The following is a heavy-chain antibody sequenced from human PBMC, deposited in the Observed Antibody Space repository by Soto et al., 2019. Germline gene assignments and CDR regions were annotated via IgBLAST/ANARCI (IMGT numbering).Heavy chain of an antibody. D-gene: IGHD2-2*01. J-gene: IGHJ3*02. CDR1: GFTFSSYG. CDR2: IWYDGSNK. V-gene: IGHV3-33*01. Sequence: PGGSLRLSCAASGFTFSSYGMHWVRQAPGKGLEWVAVIWYDGSNKYYADSVKGRFTISRDNSKNTLYLQMNSLRAEDTAVYYCARAFLPPAGAFDIWGQGTMVTVSS. CDR3: ARAFLPPAGAFDI.